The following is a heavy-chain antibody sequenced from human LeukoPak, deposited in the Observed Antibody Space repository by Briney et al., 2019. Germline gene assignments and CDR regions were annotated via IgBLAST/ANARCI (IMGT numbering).Heavy chain of an antibody. CDR2: VNPANSDS. J-gene: IGHJ4*02. D-gene: IGHD6-13*01. CDR3: ARRIAATGREFDY. CDR1: GFSFANYW. Sequence: GESLKISCKGSGFSFANYWIAWVRQMPGEGLEWMGVVNPANSDSRYSPSFQGQVTFSADKSISTAYLQWSSLKASDRAMYYCARRIAATGREFDYWGQGTLVTVSS. V-gene: IGHV5-51*01.